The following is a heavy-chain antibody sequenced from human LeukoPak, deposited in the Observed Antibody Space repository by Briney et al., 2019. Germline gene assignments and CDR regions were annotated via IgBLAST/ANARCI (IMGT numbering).Heavy chain of an antibody. V-gene: IGHV6-1*01. J-gene: IGHJ5*02. CDR3: ARDFTDAYYDFWSGNNWFDP. D-gene: IGHD3-3*01. CDR2: TYYRSKWYN. Sequence: SQTLSLTCAISGDSVSSNSAAWNLTRQSPSRGLEWLGRTYYRSKWYNDYAVSVKSRITINPDTSKNQFSLQLNSVTPEDTAVYYCARDFTDAYYDFWSGNNWFDPWGQGTLVTVSS. CDR1: GDSVSSNSAA.